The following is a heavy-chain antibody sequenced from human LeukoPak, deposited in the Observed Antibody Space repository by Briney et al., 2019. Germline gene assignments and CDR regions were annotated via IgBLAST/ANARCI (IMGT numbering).Heavy chain of an antibody. D-gene: IGHD6-19*01. CDR3: ASHRLLYSSGWYWFDP. CDR1: GGSISSYY. J-gene: IGHJ5*02. CDR2: IYYSGST. Sequence: SETLSLTCTASGGSISSYYWSWIRQPPGKGLVWIVYIYYSGSTNYNPSLNSRVTMSVDTSKNQFSLKLSSVTAADTAVYYCASHRLLYSSGWYWFDPWGQGTLVTVSS. V-gene: IGHV4-59*01.